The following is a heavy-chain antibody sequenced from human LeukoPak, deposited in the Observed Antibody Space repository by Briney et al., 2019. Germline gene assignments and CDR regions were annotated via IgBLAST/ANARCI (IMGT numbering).Heavy chain of an antibody. D-gene: IGHD1-26*01. CDR1: GGSISNTNW. V-gene: IGHV4-4*02. CDR3: SRESGAFCPFGY. Sequence: SGTLSLTCDVSGGSISNTNWWSWVRQPPGQGLEWIGEVSLAGQTNYNPSLNGRVTMSLDESSNKLSLKLTSVTAADTAIYYCSRESGAFCPFGYWGQGTLVIAPS. CDR2: VSLAGQT. J-gene: IGHJ4*02.